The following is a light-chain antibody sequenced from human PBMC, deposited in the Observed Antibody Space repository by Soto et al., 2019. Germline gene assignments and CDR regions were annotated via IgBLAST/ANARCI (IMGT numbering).Light chain of an antibody. CDR1: SSDVGGYNH. V-gene: IGLV2-14*01. Sequence: QSALTQPASVSGSPGQSITISCTGTSSDVGGYNHVSWYQHPPGRAPKLILFGVSDRPSGVSHRFSSSKSGNTASLAVSGLQAEDEADYYCCSYTSLSSVVFGGGTKLTVL. CDR3: CSYTSLSSVV. CDR2: GVS. J-gene: IGLJ2*01.